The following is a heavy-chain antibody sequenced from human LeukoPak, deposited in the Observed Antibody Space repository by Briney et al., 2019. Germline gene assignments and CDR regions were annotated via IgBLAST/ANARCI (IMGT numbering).Heavy chain of an antibody. Sequence: ASVKVSCKASGYTFSNYNIHWLRQAPGQGLEWMGIVNPSGDSTNYAQNFQGRVTMTGDTSTSTAYMELRSLRSDDTAVYYCARDKRGYSYGRPEPYFDYWGQGTLVTVSS. V-gene: IGHV1-46*01. CDR1: GYTFSNYN. CDR2: VNPSGDST. CDR3: ARDKRGYSYGRPEPYFDY. D-gene: IGHD5-18*01. J-gene: IGHJ4*02.